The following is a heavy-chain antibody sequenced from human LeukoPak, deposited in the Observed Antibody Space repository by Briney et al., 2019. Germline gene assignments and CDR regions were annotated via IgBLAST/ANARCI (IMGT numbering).Heavy chain of an antibody. CDR2: IYYSGST. CDR1: GGSISSSSYY. CDR3: ARARGKWEPHYYFDY. D-gene: IGHD1-26*01. J-gene: IGHJ4*02. V-gene: IGHV4-39*07. Sequence: SETLSLTCTVSGGSISSSSYYWGWIRQPPGKGLEWIGTIYYSGSTYYNPSLKSRVTISVDTSKNQFSLKLSSVTAADTAVYYCARARGKWEPHYYFDYWGQGTLVTVSS.